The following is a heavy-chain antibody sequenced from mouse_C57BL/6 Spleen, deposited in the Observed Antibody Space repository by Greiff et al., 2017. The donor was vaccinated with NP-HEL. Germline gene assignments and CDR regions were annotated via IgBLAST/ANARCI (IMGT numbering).Heavy chain of an antibody. CDR1: GYTFTDYY. V-gene: IGHV1-19*01. CDR3: ARYGSRYESWFAY. J-gene: IGHJ3*01. CDR2: INPYNGGT. Sequence: EVQLQESGPVLVKPGASVKMSCKASGYTFTDYYMNWVKQSHGKSLEWIGVINPYNGGTSYNQKFKGKATLTVDKSSSTAYMELNSLTSEDSAVYYCARYGSRYESWFAYWGQGTLVTVSA. D-gene: IGHD1-1*01.